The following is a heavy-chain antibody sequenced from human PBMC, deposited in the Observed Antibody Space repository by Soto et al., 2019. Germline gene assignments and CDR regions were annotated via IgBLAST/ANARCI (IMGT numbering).Heavy chain of an antibody. CDR3: ARPVYDSSGYHYFDY. J-gene: IGHJ4*02. D-gene: IGHD3-22*01. Sequence: SETLSLTCTVSGGSISCSSYYWGWIRQPPGKGLEWIGSIYYSGSTYYNPSLKSRVTISVDTSNNQFSLKLSSVTAADTAVYYCARPVYDSSGYHYFDYWGQGTLVTVSS. V-gene: IGHV4-39*01. CDR1: GGSISCSSYY. CDR2: IYYSGST.